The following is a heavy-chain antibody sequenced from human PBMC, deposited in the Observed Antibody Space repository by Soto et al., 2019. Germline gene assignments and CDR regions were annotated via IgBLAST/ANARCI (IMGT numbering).Heavy chain of an antibody. CDR1: GYSFTSYW. J-gene: IGHJ6*02. V-gene: IGHV5-10-1*01. CDR2: IDPSDSYT. Sequence: GESLKISCKGSGYSFTSYWISWVRQMPGKGLEWMGRIDPSDSYTNYSPSFQGHVTISADKSISTAYLQWSSLKASDTAMYYCASEYSSSAIYYYYGMDVWGQRTTVTVSS. D-gene: IGHD6-6*01. CDR3: ASEYSSSAIYYYYGMDV.